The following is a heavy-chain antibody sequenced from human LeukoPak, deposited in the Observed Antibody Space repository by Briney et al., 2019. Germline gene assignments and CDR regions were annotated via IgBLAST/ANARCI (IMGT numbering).Heavy chain of an antibody. Sequence: GGSLRLSCAASGFTFSSYAMSWVRQAPGKGLEWVSAISGSGGSTYYAGSVKGRFTISRDNSKNSLYLQMNSLRAEDTAVYYCAKPITFFGVFPLSCYSDLGGRATLVTVSS. D-gene: IGHD3-3*01. CDR3: AKPITFFGVFPLSCYSDL. V-gene: IGHV3-23*01. CDR2: ISGSGGST. CDR1: GFTFSSYA. J-gene: IGHJ2*01.